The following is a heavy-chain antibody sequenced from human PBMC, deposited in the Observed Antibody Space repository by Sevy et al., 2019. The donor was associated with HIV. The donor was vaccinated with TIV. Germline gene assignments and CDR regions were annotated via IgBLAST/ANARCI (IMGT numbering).Heavy chain of an antibody. V-gene: IGHV4-59*02. CDR2: IYYTGST. Sequence: SETLSLTCTVSGGSVSAYYWSWIRQPPGKGLEYLGYIYYTGSTHYNPPLKSRVTISVDTSKNQFSLKLSSVTAADTAVYYCARAPPVRSGDDSLNWFDPWGQGTLVTVSS. J-gene: IGHJ5*02. CDR3: ARAPPVRSGDDSLNWFDP. D-gene: IGHD5-12*01. CDR1: GGSVSAYY.